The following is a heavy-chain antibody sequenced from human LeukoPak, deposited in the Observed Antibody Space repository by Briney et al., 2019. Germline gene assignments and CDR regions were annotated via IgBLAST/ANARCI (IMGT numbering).Heavy chain of an antibody. J-gene: IGHJ4*02. V-gene: IGHV4-34*01. CDR1: GGSFSGYY. CDR3: ARGGCLHANDY. CDR2: INHSGRT. D-gene: IGHD5-24*01. Sequence: SETLSLTCAVYGGSFSGYYWSWIRQPPGKGLEGIGEINHSGRTNYNPSLKSRVTISVDTSKNQFSLKLSSVTAADTAVYYCARGGCLHANDYWGQGTLVTVSS.